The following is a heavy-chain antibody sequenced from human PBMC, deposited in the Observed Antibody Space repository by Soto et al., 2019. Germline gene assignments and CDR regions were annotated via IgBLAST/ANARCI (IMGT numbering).Heavy chain of an antibody. CDR2: IKQDGSET. CDR1: GFTFSSYW. V-gene: IGHV3-7*03. J-gene: IGHJ4*02. D-gene: IGHD6-19*01. Sequence: EVQLVQSGGGLVQPGGSLRLSCAASGFTFSSYWMSWVRQAPGKGLEWVANIKQDGSETYYVDSLKGRFGISRDNAKNSLYLQMNSLRAEDTAVYYCARGTYSSGWYPDYFDYWGQGTPVTVSS. CDR3: ARGTYSSGWYPDYFDY.